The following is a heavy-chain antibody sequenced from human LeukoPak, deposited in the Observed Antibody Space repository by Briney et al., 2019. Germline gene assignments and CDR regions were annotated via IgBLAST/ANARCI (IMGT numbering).Heavy chain of an antibody. V-gene: IGHV4-38-2*02. CDR3: ARVFSRVAAPSDY. D-gene: IGHD6-13*01. Sequence: SETLSLTCTVSGYSISSGYYWGWIRQPPGKGLEWTESIYHSGSTYYNPSLKSRVTISVDTSKNQFSLKLSSVTAADTALYYCARVFSRVAAPSDYLGQGTLVTVSS. CDR2: IYHSGST. CDR1: GYSISSGYY. J-gene: IGHJ4*02.